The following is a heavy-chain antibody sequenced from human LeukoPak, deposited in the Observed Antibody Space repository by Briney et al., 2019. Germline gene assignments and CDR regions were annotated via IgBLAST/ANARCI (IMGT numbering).Heavy chain of an antibody. J-gene: IGHJ4*02. Sequence: SGTLSLTCAVSGGSISSSNWWSWVRQPPGKGLEWIGEIYHSGSTNYNPSLKSRVTISVDTSKNQFALKMASMTAADTAVYYCARGAPGYWGQGTLVTVSS. V-gene: IGHV4-4*02. CDR3: ARGAPGY. CDR2: IYHSGST. CDR1: GGSISSSNW.